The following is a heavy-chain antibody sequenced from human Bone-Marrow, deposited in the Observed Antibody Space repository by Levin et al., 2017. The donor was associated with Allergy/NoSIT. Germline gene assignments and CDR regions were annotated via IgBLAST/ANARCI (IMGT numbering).Heavy chain of an antibody. J-gene: IGHJ4*02. V-gene: IGHV3-23*01. CDR3: AKKDWGETTGPPLLNN. Sequence: QAGESLKISCAASGFTFSTFAMSWVRQARGKGLEWVAGIGGSGDATSHADSVKGRFIISRDNSKNMLYLQMNSLKDEDTAVYYCAKKDWGETTGPPLLNNWGQGTLVIVSS. D-gene: IGHD3/OR15-3a*01. CDR2: IGGSGDAT. CDR1: GFTFSTFA.